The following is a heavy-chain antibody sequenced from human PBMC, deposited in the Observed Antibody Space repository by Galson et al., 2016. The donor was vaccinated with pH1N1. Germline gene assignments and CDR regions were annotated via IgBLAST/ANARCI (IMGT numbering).Heavy chain of an antibody. CDR2: IIPIFGTA. CDR1: GGTFSSSG. Sequence: SVKVSCKASGGTFSSSGINWVRQAPGQGLEWMGGIIPIFGTAKYAQNFQGRVTITADESTTTAYMELSSLRSEDTAVYFCAREDYYDTDLSDWYFDLWDRGTLLTVSS. J-gene: IGHJ2*01. CDR3: AREDYYDTDLSDWYFDL. D-gene: IGHD3-22*01. V-gene: IGHV1-69*13.